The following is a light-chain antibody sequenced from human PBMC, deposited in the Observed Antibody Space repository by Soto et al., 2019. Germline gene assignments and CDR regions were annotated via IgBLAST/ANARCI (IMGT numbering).Light chain of an antibody. Sequence: QSVLTQPPSVSGAPGQRVTISCTGNSSNIGAGYNVHWYQQDPGTAPKLLIYGDSNRPSGVPERFSGSKSGTSATLAITGVQAEDEADYYCQAYDSSLSGWLFGGGTKLTVL. CDR1: SSNIGAGYN. CDR3: QAYDSSLSGWL. CDR2: GDS. V-gene: IGLV1-40*01. J-gene: IGLJ3*02.